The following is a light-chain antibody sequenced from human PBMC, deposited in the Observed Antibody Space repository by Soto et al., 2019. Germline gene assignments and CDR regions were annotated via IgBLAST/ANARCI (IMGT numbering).Light chain of an antibody. CDR3: QQYGSSPNT. V-gene: IGKV3-20*01. Sequence: EIVLTQSPGTLSLSPGERATLSCRASQSVSSSYLAWYQQKPGQAPRLLIYDASSRATGIPDRFSGSGSGTDFTLTISRLEPEDFAVYYCQQYGSSPNTFGQGTRLEI. CDR2: DAS. J-gene: IGKJ5*01. CDR1: QSVSSSY.